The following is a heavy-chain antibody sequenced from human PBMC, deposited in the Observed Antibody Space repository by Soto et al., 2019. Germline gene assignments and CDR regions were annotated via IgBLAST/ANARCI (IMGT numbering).Heavy chain of an antibody. Sequence: SETLSLTCTVSRDSISSGVSYWSWIRQRPGKGLEWIGYISNSGSTYYNPSLQSRVTISADTSKNQLSLKLTSVTVADTAVYYCAREGPDAFDIWGQGTLVTV. CDR2: ISNSGST. CDR1: RDSISSGVSY. J-gene: IGHJ3*02. CDR3: AREGPDAFDI. V-gene: IGHV4-31*03.